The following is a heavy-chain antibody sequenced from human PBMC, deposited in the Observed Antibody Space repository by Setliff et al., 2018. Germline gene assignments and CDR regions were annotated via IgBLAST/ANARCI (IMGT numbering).Heavy chain of an antibody. J-gene: IGHJ4*02. D-gene: IGHD5-12*01. CDR3: ARGGTFRYFDY. CDR2: VYYSGAA. V-gene: IGHV4-59*01. Sequence: SETLSLTCTVSGGSFSTYYWSWIRQAPGKGLEWIGHVYYSGAANYNPSLKSRVTVSVDTSKNQFSLRLISGTAADTAVYYCARGGTFRYFDYWGQGTPVTVSS. CDR1: GGSFSTYY.